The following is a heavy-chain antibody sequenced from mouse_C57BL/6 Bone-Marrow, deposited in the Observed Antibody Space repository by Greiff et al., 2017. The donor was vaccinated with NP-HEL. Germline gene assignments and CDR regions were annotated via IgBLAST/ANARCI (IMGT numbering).Heavy chain of an antibody. CDR3: ARLLRSVWYFDV. J-gene: IGHJ1*03. CDR2: ISYSGST. D-gene: IGHD1-1*01. V-gene: IGHV3-8*01. Sequence: EVKLEESGPGLAKPSQTLSLTCSVTGYSITSDYWNWIRKFPGNKLEYMGYISYSGSTYYNPSLNSRISITRDTSKNQYYLQLNSVTTADTATYYCARLLRSVWYFDVGGTGTTVTVSS. CDR1: GYSITSDY.